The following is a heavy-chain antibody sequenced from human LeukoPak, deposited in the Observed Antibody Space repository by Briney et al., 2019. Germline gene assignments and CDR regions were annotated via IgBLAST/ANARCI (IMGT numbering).Heavy chain of an antibody. D-gene: IGHD2-8*01. CDR2: IYSGGST. V-gene: IGHV3-53*01. Sequence: GGSLRLSCAASGFTVSSNYMSWVRQAPGKGLVWVSVIYSGGSTYYADSVKGRFTLSRDNSKNTVYLQMNSLRAEDTAVYYCVMLPTGDCWGQGTLVTVSS. J-gene: IGHJ4*02. CDR1: GFTVSSNY. CDR3: VMLPTGDC.